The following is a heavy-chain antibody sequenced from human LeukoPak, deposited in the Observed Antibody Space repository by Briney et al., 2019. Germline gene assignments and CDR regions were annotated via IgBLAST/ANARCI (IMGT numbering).Heavy chain of an antibody. V-gene: IGHV3-30*03. CDR1: GFTFSSYG. Sequence: GGSLRLSCAASGFTFSSYGMHWVRQAPGKGLEWVAVISYDGSNKYYADSVKGRFTISRDISKNTLYLQMNSLRAEDTAVYYCARDGGNSYPNDAFDIWGQGTMVTVSS. D-gene: IGHD4-23*01. CDR3: ARDGGNSYPNDAFDI. J-gene: IGHJ3*02. CDR2: ISYDGSNK.